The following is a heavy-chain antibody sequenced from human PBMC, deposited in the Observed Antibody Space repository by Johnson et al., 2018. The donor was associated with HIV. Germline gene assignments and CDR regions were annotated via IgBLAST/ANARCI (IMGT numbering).Heavy chain of an antibody. Sequence: QVQLVESGGGVVQPGGALRLSCAASGFSFSSYGMHWVRQAPGKGLEWVAFIRYDGSNDYADSVKGRFSISRDSSKNTLYLQMNSLRAEDTAVYYCARVRDVNSGYFRHDAFDIWGQGTMVTVSS. CDR1: GFSFSSYG. J-gene: IGHJ3*02. D-gene: IGHD3-22*01. V-gene: IGHV3-30*02. CDR2: IRYDGSN. CDR3: ARVRDVNSGYFRHDAFDI.